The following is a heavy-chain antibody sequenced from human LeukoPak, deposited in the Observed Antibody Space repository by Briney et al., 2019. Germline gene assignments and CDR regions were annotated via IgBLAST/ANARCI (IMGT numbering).Heavy chain of an antibody. V-gene: IGHV3-74*01. CDR3: ARVQRSSSGWYEAGLDY. CDR2: INSDGSIT. Sequence: AGGSLRLSCAASGFTFSSYWMYWVRQAPGKGLVWVSHINSDGSITSYADSVKGRFTISRDNAKNTLYLQMNSLIAEDTAVYYCARVQRSSSGWYEAGLDYWGQGTLVTVSS. D-gene: IGHD6-19*01. J-gene: IGHJ4*02. CDR1: GFTFSSYW.